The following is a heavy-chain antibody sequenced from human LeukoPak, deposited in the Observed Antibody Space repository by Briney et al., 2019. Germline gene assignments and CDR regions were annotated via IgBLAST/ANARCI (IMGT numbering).Heavy chain of an antibody. D-gene: IGHD2-2*01. CDR3: ARDHGDVVVPAASPLDY. CDR2: ISSSRSYI. V-gene: IGHV3-21*01. J-gene: IGHJ4*02. Sequence: GGSLRLSRAASGFTFSSYSMNWVRQAPGKGLEWVSSISSSRSYIYYADSVKGRFTISRDNAKNSLYLQMNSLRAEDTAVYYCARDHGDVVVPAASPLDYWGQGTLVTVSS. CDR1: GFTFSSYS.